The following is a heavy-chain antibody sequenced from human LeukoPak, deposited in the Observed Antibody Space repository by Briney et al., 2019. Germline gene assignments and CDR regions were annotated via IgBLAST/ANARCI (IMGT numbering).Heavy chain of an antibody. D-gene: IGHD3-3*01. V-gene: IGHV1-2*02. Sequence: GASVKVSCKASGYTFTGYYMHWVRQAPGQGLEWMGWINPNSGGTNYAQKFQGRVTMTRDTSISTAYMELSRLRSDDTAVYYCARDRKYYDFWSGHYMDVWGKGTTVTVSS. CDR1: GYTFTGYY. CDR2: INPNSGGT. CDR3: ARDRKYYDFWSGHYMDV. J-gene: IGHJ6*03.